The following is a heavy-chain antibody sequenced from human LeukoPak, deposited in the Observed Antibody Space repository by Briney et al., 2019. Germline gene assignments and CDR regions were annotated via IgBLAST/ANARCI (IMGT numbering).Heavy chain of an antibody. CDR2: ISYDGSNK. Sequence: GRSLRLSCAASGFTFSSYDMHWVRQAPGKGLEWMAVISYDGSNKYYADSVKGRFTISRDNSKNTLYLQMNSLRAEDTAVYYCAKDNPITIFGVVIGRLNWFDPWGQGTLVTVSS. V-gene: IGHV3-30*18. CDR3: AKDNPITIFGVVIGRLNWFDP. D-gene: IGHD3-3*01. J-gene: IGHJ5*02. CDR1: GFTFSSYD.